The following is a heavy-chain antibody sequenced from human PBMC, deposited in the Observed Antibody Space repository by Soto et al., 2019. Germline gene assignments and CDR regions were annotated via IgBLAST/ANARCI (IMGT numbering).Heavy chain of an antibody. V-gene: IGHV1-18*01. CDR3: ARVGTGYTSSSPHCFDY. D-gene: IGHD6-6*01. J-gene: IGHJ4*02. Sequence: QVQLVQSGAEVKTPGASVRVSCTASGYPFINYGITWVRQAPGQGLEWMGWISAYNGNTNYEDNLQDRITMTTDSSTSTVSMEVRNLRSDDTAVYYCARVGTGYTSSSPHCFDYWGQGSLVTVSS. CDR1: GYPFINYG. CDR2: ISAYNGNT.